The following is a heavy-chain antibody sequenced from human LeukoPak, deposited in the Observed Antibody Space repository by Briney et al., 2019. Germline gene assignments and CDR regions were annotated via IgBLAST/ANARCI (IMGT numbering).Heavy chain of an antibody. CDR1: GFSFSIYS. CDR2: ISSGSSYI. CDR3: ARVPPDFDH. Sequence: GGSLRLSCAASGFSFSIYSMNWVRQAPGEGLEWVSSISSGSSYIFYADSVKGRFTTSRDNAKSSLYLQMNSLRVEDTAFYYCARVPPDFDHWGQGTLVTVSS. J-gene: IGHJ4*02. V-gene: IGHV3-21*01.